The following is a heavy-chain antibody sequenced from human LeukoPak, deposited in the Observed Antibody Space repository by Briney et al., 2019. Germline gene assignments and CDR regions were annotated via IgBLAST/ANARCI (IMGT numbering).Heavy chain of an antibody. Sequence: SETLSLTCTVSGGSISSSSYYWGWIRQPPGKGLEWIGEINHSGSTNYNPSLKSRVTISVDTSKNQFSLKLSSVTAADTAVYYCARAGAVAATGRFDYWGQGTLVTVSS. V-gene: IGHV4-39*07. J-gene: IGHJ4*02. CDR2: INHSGST. D-gene: IGHD6-25*01. CDR1: GGSISSSSYY. CDR3: ARAGAVAATGRFDY.